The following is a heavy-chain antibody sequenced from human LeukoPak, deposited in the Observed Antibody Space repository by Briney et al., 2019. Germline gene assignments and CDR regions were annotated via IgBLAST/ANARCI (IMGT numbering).Heavy chain of an antibody. CDR3: GREEWLGFDY. V-gene: IGHV3-23*01. J-gene: IGHJ4*02. Sequence: HPGGSLRLSCAASGFAFRSYAMSWVRQTPVKGLEWVSVISGSDGSTYYADSVKGRFTISRDNSKSTLYLQMNSLRAEDTAVYYCGREEWLGFDYWGQGTLVTVSS. D-gene: IGHD5-12*01. CDR1: GFAFRSYA. CDR2: ISGSDGST.